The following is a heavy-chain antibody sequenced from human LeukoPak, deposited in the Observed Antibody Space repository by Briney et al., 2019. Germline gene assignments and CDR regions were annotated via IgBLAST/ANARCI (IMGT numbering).Heavy chain of an antibody. V-gene: IGHV4-59*01. CDR2: IFYAGST. J-gene: IGHJ4*02. CDR3: ARGFGPSRGFDH. D-gene: IGHD3-10*01. CDR1: GDSMNPYY. Sequence: SETLSLTCTVSGDSMNPYYWGWIRQPPGKGLEWIGFIFYAGSTTYNPSLKTRVTMSMDTSRNQFSLKLTSLTAADTAVYYCARGFGPSRGFDHWGQGVLVTVSS.